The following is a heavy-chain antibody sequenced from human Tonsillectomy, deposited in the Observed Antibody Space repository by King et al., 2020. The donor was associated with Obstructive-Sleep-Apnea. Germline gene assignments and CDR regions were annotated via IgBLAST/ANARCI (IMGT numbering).Heavy chain of an antibody. Sequence: QLQESGPGLVKPSGTLSLTCAVSGGSISSTNWCSWVRHPPGKGLEWMGEIYHSGSTNSNPSLKNRVTISIDKSENQFSLKLTSMTAADTAVYYCASGNSTSPGYWGQGTLVTVSS. V-gene: IGHV4-4*02. CDR3: ASGNSTSPGY. D-gene: IGHD2/OR15-2a*01. J-gene: IGHJ4*02. CDR1: GGSISSTNW. CDR2: IYHSGST.